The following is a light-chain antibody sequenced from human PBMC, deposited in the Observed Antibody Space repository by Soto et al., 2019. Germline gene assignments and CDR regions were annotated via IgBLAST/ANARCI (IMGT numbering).Light chain of an antibody. J-gene: IGKJ5*01. Sequence: EILMTQSPATLSGSPGERATLSCRASQSVSGKLAWYQQKPGQAPRLLIYGASTRATGIPARFSGSGSGTEFTLTISSLKSEDFAVYYCQQYNNWHTITFGQGTRLEIK. CDR1: QSVSGK. CDR2: GAS. CDR3: QQYNNWHTIT. V-gene: IGKV3-15*01.